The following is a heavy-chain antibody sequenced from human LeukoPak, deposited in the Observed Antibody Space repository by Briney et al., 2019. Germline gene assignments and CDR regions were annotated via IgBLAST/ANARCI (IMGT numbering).Heavy chain of an antibody. Sequence: PGGSLRLSCAASGFTANSNYMSWVRQAPGKGLEWVSVIYSGGSTFYADSVKGRFTISRDNSKNTLYLQMNSVRAEDTAVYYCASSLPRDYYGSGSYYYWGQGTLVTVSS. CDR1: GFTANSNY. CDR2: IYSGGST. D-gene: IGHD3-10*01. J-gene: IGHJ4*02. V-gene: IGHV3-66*01. CDR3: ASSLPRDYYGSGSYYY.